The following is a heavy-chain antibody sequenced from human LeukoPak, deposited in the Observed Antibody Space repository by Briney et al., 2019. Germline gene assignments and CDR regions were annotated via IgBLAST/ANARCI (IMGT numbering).Heavy chain of an antibody. D-gene: IGHD6-19*01. V-gene: IGHV3-48*02. CDR2: ITSSSSTI. CDR3: ARRSMTRQQLPVAGVDF. CDR1: GFTFSYYN. J-gene: IGHJ4*02. Sequence: GGSLRLSCAASGFTFSYYNMNWVRQAPGKGLEWVSYITSSSSTIYYADSVKGRFTISRDNAKNSLFLQMNSLRDEDTAVYYCARRSMTRQQLPVAGVDFWGQGTLVTVSS.